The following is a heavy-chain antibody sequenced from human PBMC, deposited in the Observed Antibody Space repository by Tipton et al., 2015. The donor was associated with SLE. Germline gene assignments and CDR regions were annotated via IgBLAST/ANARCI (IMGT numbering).Heavy chain of an antibody. CDR3: ARMEGMITYGGIAGL. Sequence: TLSLTCDVNGGSFSGYYWSWIRRSPGKGLEWIGEVNHLGTIYYNASLKSRVTISLDTSKSHFSLKLTSVTAAGTAVYFCARMEGMITYGGIAGLWGQGTVVTVSS. CDR2: VNHLGTI. CDR1: GGSFSGYY. J-gene: IGHJ4*02. V-gene: IGHV4-34*01. D-gene: IGHD3-16*01.